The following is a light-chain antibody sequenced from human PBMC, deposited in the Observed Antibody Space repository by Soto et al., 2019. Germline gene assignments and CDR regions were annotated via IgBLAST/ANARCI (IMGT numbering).Light chain of an antibody. CDR1: SSDVGGYNY. V-gene: IGLV2-14*01. Sequence: QSALTQPASVSGSPGQSITISCTGTSSDVGGYNYVSWYQQHPGKAPKLMIYDVSNRPSGVSNRFSGSKSGNTASLTISGLQAEDEADYYCSSYTSSNTLPSYVFGTVTKVTVL. J-gene: IGLJ1*01. CDR3: SSYTSSNTLPSYV. CDR2: DVS.